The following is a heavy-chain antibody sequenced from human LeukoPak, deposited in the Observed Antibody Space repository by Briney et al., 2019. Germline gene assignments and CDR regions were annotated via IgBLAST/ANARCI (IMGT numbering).Heavy chain of an antibody. CDR1: GFAFSSFA. V-gene: IGHV3-23*01. CDR3: TKELHVAVAVADYYYFYMDV. Sequence: PGESLRLSCAASGFAFSSFAVGWVRQSPGKGLEWLSTINGGGNTTFYADSLKGRFTISRDNSKNTLYLHMDSLRPDDTAIYYCTKELHVAVAVADYYYFYMDVWGRGTAVTVSS. J-gene: IGHJ6*03. CDR2: INGGGNTT. D-gene: IGHD6-19*01.